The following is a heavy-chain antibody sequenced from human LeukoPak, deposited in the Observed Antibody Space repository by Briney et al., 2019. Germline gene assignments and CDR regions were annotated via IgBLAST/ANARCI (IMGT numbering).Heavy chain of an antibody. CDR3: ARDLIHR. J-gene: IGHJ5*02. Sequence: GGSQRPSCAASGFSFSSYEMSWFRQAPGKGLEWVSYISSTDSTIYYADSVKGRFTISRDNAKNSLYLQMNSLRAEDTAVYYCARDLIHRWGQGTLVTVSS. V-gene: IGHV3-48*03. CDR1: GFSFSSYE. CDR2: ISSTDSTI.